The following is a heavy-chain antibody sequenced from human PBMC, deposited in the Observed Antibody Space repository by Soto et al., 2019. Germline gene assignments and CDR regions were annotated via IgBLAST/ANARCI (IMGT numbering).Heavy chain of an antibody. J-gene: IGHJ5*02. D-gene: IGHD2-21*02. CDR1: GFFLDTSGVG. CDR3: AHRGSDFFYNA. CDR2: IFWDDDK. V-gene: IGHV2-5*02. Sequence: SGPTLVNPTQTLTLTCTCTGFFLDTSGVGVGWIRQTPGKALEWLAVIFWDDDKRYSPSLKSRLTIAKDTSKNQVVLTMTNMDPVDTATYYCAHRGSDFFYNAWGQGTLVTVSS.